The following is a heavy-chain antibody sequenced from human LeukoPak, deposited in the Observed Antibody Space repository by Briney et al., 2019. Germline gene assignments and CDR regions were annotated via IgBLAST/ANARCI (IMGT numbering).Heavy chain of an antibody. V-gene: IGHV3-43*02. CDR3: AKDIGYSGSCADY. J-gene: IGHJ4*02. Sequence: GGSLRLSCAASGFTFDDYAMHWVRQAPGRGLEWVSLISGDGGSTYYADSVKGRFTISRDNSKNSLYLQMNGLRTEDTALYYCAKDIGYSGSCADYWGQGTLVTVSS. CDR2: ISGDGGST. D-gene: IGHD1-26*01. CDR1: GFTFDDYA.